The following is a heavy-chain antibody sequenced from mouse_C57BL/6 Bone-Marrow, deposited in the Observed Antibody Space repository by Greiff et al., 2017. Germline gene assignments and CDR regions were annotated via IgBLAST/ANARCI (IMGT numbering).Heavy chain of an antibody. CDR3: ARWDDYDGGYFDY. D-gene: IGHD2-4*01. Sequence: VQLVESGAELARPGASVKLSCKASGYTFTSYGISWVKQRTGQGLEWIGEIYPRSGNTYYNEKFKGKATLTAEKSSSTAYMELRSLTSEDSAVYFCARWDDYDGGYFDYWGQGTTLTVSS. CDR2: IYPRSGNT. J-gene: IGHJ2*01. CDR1: GYTFTSYG. V-gene: IGHV1-81*01.